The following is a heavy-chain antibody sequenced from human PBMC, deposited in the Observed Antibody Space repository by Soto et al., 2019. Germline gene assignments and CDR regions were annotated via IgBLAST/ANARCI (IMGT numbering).Heavy chain of an antibody. Sequence: SQTLSLTCALSGDSVSSNSAAWNWIRQSPSRGLEWLGRTYYRSKWYNDYAVSVKSRIPINPDTSKNQFSLQLNSVTPEDTAVYYCARDLESSSWYGGYYYYGMDVWGQGTTVTVSS. D-gene: IGHD6-13*01. J-gene: IGHJ6*02. CDR1: GDSVSSNSAA. V-gene: IGHV6-1*01. CDR3: ARDLESSSWYGGYYYYGMDV. CDR2: TYYRSKWYN.